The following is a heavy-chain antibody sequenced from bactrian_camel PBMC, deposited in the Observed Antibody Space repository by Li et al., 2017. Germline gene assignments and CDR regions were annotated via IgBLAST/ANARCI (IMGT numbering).Heavy chain of an antibody. D-gene: IGHD1*01. Sequence: HVQLVESGGGSVQAGESLRLSCAASGYTDNKYSMGWFRQAPGKERERVAAIAGDGRTNYADSVKGRFTISRDGAKNIIALQMDSLKPEDTATYYCAADLVTDEPSLVEREYYYWGQGT. CDR3: AADLVTDEPSLVEREYYY. CDR2: IAGDGRT. J-gene: IGHJ4*01. V-gene: IGHV3S53*01. CDR1: GYTDNKYS.